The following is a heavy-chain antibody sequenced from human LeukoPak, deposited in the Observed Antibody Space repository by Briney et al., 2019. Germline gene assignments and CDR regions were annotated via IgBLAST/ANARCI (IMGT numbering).Heavy chain of an antibody. Sequence: PGRSLRLSCAASGFTFSSYGMHWVRQAPGKGLEWVAVIWYDGSNEYYADSVKGRFTISRDNSKNTLYLQMNSLRAEDTAVYYCARDNVELGGFDPWGQGTLVTVSS. J-gene: IGHJ5*02. D-gene: IGHD3-16*01. V-gene: IGHV3-33*01. CDR3: ARDNVELGGFDP. CDR2: IWYDGSNE. CDR1: GFTFSSYG.